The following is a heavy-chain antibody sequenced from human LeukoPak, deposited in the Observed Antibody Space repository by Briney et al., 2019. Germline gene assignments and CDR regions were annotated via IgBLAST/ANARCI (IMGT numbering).Heavy chain of an antibody. CDR1: GFAFSTYA. CDR3: SAYFDY. V-gene: IGHV3-23*01. J-gene: IGHJ4*02. Sequence: GGSLRLSCAASGFAFSTYAMNWVRQAPGKGLEWVSGISISGGNTFYADSVKGWFTISRDDSKNTLYLAINSLRAEDTAVYYCSAYFDYWGQGILVTVSS. CDR2: ISISGGNT.